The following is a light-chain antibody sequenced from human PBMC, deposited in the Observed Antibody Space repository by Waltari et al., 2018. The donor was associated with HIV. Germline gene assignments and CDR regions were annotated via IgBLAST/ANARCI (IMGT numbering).Light chain of an antibody. V-gene: IGKV3-15*01. J-gene: IGKJ5*01. CDR3: QQYNNWPSGT. Sequence: EIVMTPSPATLSVSPGERATLPCRASQSVSSNLAWYQQKPGQAPRLLIYGASTRATGIPARFSGSGSGTEFTLTISSLQSEDFAVYYCQQYNNWPSGTFGQGTRLEIK. CDR2: GAS. CDR1: QSVSSN.